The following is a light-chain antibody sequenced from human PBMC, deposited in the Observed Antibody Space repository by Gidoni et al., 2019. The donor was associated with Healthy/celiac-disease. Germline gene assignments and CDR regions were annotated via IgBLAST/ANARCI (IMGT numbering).Light chain of an antibody. CDR2: LNSDGSH. CDR3: QTWGTGIVV. CDR1: SGHSSYA. J-gene: IGLJ2*01. V-gene: IGLV4-69*01. Sequence: QPVLTQSPSASASLAASVKLTCTLSSGHSSYAIECHQQQPEKGPRYLMKLNSDGSHSKGDGIPDRFSGSSSGAERYLTISSLQSEDEADYYCQTWGTGIVVFGGGTKLTVL.